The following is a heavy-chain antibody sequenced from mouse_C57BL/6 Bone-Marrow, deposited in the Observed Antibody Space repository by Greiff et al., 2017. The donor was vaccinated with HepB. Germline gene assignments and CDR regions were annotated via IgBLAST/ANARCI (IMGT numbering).Heavy chain of an antibody. CDR2: IYPRSGNT. D-gene: IGHD5-1-1*01. V-gene: IGHV1-81*01. Sequence: VQLQQSGAELARPGASVKLSCKASGYTFTSYGISWVKQRTGQGLEWIGEIYPRSGNTYYNEKFKGKATLTADKSSSTAYMELRSLTSEDSAVYFCARSREIRRGFAYWGQGTLVTVSA. CDR3: ARSREIRRGFAY. CDR1: GYTFTSYG. J-gene: IGHJ3*01.